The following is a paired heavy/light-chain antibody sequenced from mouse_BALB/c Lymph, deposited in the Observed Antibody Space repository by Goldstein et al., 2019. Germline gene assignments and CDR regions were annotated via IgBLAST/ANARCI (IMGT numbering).Heavy chain of an antibody. CDR1: GYTFTSYW. V-gene: IGHV1S81*02. Sequence: QVQLQQPGAELVKPGASVKLSCKASGYTFTSYWMHWVKQRPGQGLEWIGEINPSNGRTNYNEKFKSKATLTVDKSSSTAYMQLSSLTSEDSAVYYCARYMGYDVGFAYWGQGTTLTVSS. J-gene: IGHJ2*01. CDR2: INPSNGRT. CDR3: ARYMGYDVGFAY. D-gene: IGHD2-2*01.
Light chain of an antibody. V-gene: IGKV6-32*01. CDR1: QSVSND. J-gene: IGKJ2*01. CDR2: YAS. Sequence: SIVMTQTPKFLLVSAGDRVTITCKASQSVSNDVAWYQQKPGQSPKLLIYYASNRYTGVPDRFTGSGYGTDFTFTISTVQAEDLAVYFCQQDYSSPYTFGGGTKLEIK. CDR3: QQDYSSPYT.